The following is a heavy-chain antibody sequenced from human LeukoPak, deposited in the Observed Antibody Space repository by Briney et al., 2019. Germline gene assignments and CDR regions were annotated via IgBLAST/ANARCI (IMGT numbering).Heavy chain of an antibody. CDR1: GESFSGYF. D-gene: IGHD3-22*01. Sequence: SETLSLTCAVYGESFSGYFWSWIRQPPGKGLEWIGEINHSGYTNYNPSLKSRVTISVDTSKKQFSLKLNSVTAADTAVYYCARGDSSGSYYYYYYMDVWGKGTTVTVSS. CDR3: ARGDSSGSYYYYYYMDV. V-gene: IGHV4-34*01. CDR2: INHSGYT. J-gene: IGHJ6*03.